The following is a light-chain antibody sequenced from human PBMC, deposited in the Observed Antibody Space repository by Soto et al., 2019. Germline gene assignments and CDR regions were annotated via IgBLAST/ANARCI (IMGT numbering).Light chain of an antibody. CDR2: MGS. V-gene: IGKV2-28*01. CDR1: ESLLFRNGYNY. Sequence: EIVVTQSTLTLPVTPGEPASISCRSTESLLFRNGYNYLNWYLQKPGQSPQLLIYMGSNRASGVPDRFSGSGSGTDFTLKISRVEADDVGIHYCVQRLHLPETFGQGTKVEIK. CDR3: VQRLHLPET. J-gene: IGKJ1*01.